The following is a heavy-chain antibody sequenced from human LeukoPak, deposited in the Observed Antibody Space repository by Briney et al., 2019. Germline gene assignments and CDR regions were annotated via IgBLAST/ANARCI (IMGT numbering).Heavy chain of an antibody. D-gene: IGHD6-13*01. CDR1: GGSISSSSYY. V-gene: IGHV4-39*01. Sequence: SETLCLTCTVSGGSISSSSYYWGWIRQPPGKGLEWIGSMYYTGSTYYNPSLKSRVTISVDTSKNQFSLKLSSVTAADMAVYYCARLQQLTFDYWGQGTLVTVSS. J-gene: IGHJ4*02. CDR2: MYYTGST. CDR3: ARLQQLTFDY.